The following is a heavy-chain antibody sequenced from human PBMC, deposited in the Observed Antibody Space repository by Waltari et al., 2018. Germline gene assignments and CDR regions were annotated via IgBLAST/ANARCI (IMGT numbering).Heavy chain of an antibody. Sequence: EVQLLESGGGLVQPGGSLRLSCAASGFTFINYAMSWVRQAPGKGLEWVSSISGSGGSTCYSDSVKGRFTISRDNSKNTLYLQMNSLRAEDTAVYYCAKLIAAAGTGFWGQGTLVTVSS. V-gene: IGHV3-23*01. CDR2: ISGSGGST. D-gene: IGHD6-13*01. J-gene: IGHJ4*01. CDR3: AKLIAAAGTGF. CDR1: GFTFINYA.